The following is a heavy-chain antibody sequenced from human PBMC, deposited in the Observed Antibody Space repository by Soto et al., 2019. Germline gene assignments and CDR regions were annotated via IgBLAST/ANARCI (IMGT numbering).Heavy chain of an antibody. D-gene: IGHD3-10*01. Sequence: ETLSLTCTVSGCSISSYYWSWIRQPPGKGLEWIGYIYYSGSTNYNPSLKGRVTISIDTSRNQVSLNLNSVTAADTAVYYCARETYSDSRTLNIHFDLWGQGTLVTVSS. CDR2: IYYSGST. CDR1: GCSISSYY. V-gene: IGHV4-59*01. J-gene: IGHJ4*02. CDR3: ARETYSDSRTLNIHFDL.